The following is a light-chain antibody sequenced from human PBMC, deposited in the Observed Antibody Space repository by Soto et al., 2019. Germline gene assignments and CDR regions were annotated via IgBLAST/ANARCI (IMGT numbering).Light chain of an antibody. CDR2: GAS. CDR3: QQYNNWWT. CDR1: QSVSSS. Sequence: DILMTQPPATLPASTRERATRSCRASQSVSSSSAWYQQKPGQAPRLLIYGASTRATGIPARFSGSGSGTEFTLTINSLQSEDFAVYYCQQYNNWWTFGQGTK. J-gene: IGKJ1*01. V-gene: IGKV3-15*01.